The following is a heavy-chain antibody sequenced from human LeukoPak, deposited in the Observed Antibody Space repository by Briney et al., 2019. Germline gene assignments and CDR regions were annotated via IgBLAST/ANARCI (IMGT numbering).Heavy chain of an antibody. Sequence: GESLQISCKGSGYRFTSYWIGWVRQMPGKGLEWMGSIYPGDSDTRYSPSFQGQVTISADKSITTAYLQWSSLKPSDTAMYYCATPQVSGWNFDYWGQGTLVTVSS. D-gene: IGHD6-19*01. CDR1: GYRFTSYW. V-gene: IGHV5-51*01. CDR2: IYPGDSDT. J-gene: IGHJ4*02. CDR3: ATPQVSGWNFDY.